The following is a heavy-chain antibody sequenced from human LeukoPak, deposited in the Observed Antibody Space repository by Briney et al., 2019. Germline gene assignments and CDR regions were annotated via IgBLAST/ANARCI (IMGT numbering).Heavy chain of an antibody. CDR2: ISGSGGST. CDR3: ARAVGYSYGFDYFDY. V-gene: IGHV3-23*01. J-gene: IGHJ4*02. CDR1: GFTFSSYA. Sequence: GASLRLSCAASGFTFSSYAMSWVRQAPGKGLEWVSAISGSGGSTYYADSVKGRFTISRDNSKNTLYLQMNSLRAEDTAVYYCARAVGYSYGFDYFDYWGQGTLVTVSS. D-gene: IGHD5-18*01.